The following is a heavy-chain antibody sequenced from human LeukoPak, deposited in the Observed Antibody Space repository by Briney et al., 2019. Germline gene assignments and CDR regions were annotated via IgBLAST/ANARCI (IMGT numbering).Heavy chain of an antibody. Sequence: GGSLRLSCAASGFTFSSPAMSWVRQAPGKGLEWVSSITPSGDGTYYAASVKGRFTISRDNAKNSLYLQTNSLRAEDTAVYYCARGGGYGDLDYWGQGTLVTVSS. CDR1: GFTFSSPA. CDR3: ARGGGYGDLDY. V-gene: IGHV3-21*01. CDR2: ITPSGDGT. D-gene: IGHD4-17*01. J-gene: IGHJ4*02.